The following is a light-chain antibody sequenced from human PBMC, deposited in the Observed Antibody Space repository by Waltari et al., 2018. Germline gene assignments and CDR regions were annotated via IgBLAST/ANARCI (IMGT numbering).Light chain of an antibody. V-gene: IGKV3-15*01. J-gene: IGKJ2*01. CDR2: GAS. CDR3: QQYNNWPYT. CDR1: QSVSNN. Sequence: EIVMTQSPATLSVSPGERATLPCRASQSVSNNLAWYQQKPGQAPRLLISGASTRATGIPARFSGSGSGTEFTLTISSLQSEDFAVYYCQQYNNWPYTFGQGTKLEIK.